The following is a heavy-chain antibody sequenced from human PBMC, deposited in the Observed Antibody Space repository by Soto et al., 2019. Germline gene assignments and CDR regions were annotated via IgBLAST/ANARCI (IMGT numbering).Heavy chain of an antibody. J-gene: IGHJ5*02. Sequence: GGSLRLSCAASGFTFTTYWMHWVRQVPGKGPVWVSRVNPDGTKTDYADSVKGRFTISRDNVDNTLSLQMNNLRADDAAVYYCASEYGNFILPLDLWGQGTLVTVSS. CDR2: VNPDGTKT. D-gene: IGHD2-15*01. CDR3: ASEYGNFILPLDL. V-gene: IGHV3-74*01. CDR1: GFTFTTYW.